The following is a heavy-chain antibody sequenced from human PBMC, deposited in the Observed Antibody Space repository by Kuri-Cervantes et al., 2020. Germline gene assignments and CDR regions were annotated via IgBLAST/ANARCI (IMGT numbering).Heavy chain of an antibody. CDR3: ARGGGGYYYYYMDV. D-gene: IGHD3-16*01. CDR2: ISSSGNYK. J-gene: IGHJ6*03. V-gene: IGHV3-21*01. CDR1: EFTLSDYS. Sequence: GESLKISCAASEFTLSDYSMNWVRQAPGKGLEWVSCISSSGNYKFYADSVKGRFTISRDNAKNSLYLQMNSLRAEDTAVYYWARGGGGYYYYYMDVWGKGTTVTVSS.